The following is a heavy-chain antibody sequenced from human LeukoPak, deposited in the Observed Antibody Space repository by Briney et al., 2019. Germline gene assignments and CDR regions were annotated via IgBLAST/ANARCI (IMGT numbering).Heavy chain of an antibody. CDR1: GFTFSSYS. V-gene: IGHV3-48*04. J-gene: IGHJ3*02. Sequence: RAGGSLRLSCAASGFTFSSYSMNWVRQAPGKGLEWVSYISSSGSTIYYADSVKGRFTISRDNAKNSLYLQMNSLRAEDTAVYYCARDRSDCGGDCYSADDAFDIWGQGTMVTVSS. CDR3: ARDRSDCGGDCYSADDAFDI. D-gene: IGHD2-21*02. CDR2: ISSSGSTI.